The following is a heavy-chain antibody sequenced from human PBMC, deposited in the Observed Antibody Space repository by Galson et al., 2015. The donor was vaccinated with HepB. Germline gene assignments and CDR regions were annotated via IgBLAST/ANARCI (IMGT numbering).Heavy chain of an antibody. J-gene: IGHJ6*03. D-gene: IGHD6-19*01. Sequence: AASGFTFTTYAMTWVRQAPGKGLEWVSGISGSGASTNYADSVRGRFTISRDNSKSTLYLQMNSLRAEDTAVYYCAKDRREFRSGWHNEYDYYMDVWGKGTTVTVSS. CDR3: AKDRREFRSGWHNEYDYYMDV. V-gene: IGHV3-23*01. CDR2: ISGSGAST. CDR1: GFTFTTYA.